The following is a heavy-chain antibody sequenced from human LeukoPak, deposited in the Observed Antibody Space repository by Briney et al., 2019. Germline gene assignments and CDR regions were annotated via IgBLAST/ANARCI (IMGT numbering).Heavy chain of an antibody. J-gene: IGHJ4*02. CDR2: FYKGGST. Sequence: GGSLRLSCATSAFSVTSNYMSWVRQAPGKGLEWVSVFYKGGSTYHADSVKGRFTISRDNAKNTVNLHMNTLRVEDTGLYYCTRDSGGDTNGYPSRWGQGTLVTVSS. CDR3: TRDSGGDTNGYPSR. V-gene: IGHV3-66*01. D-gene: IGHD2-8*01. CDR1: AFSVTSNY.